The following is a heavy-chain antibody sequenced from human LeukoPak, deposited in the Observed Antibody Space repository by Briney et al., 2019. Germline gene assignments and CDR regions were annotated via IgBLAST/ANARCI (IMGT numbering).Heavy chain of an antibody. CDR3: AIGVVPAEYFQH. V-gene: IGHV3-21*01. CDR2: ISSSSSYI. J-gene: IGHJ1*01. Sequence: GGSLRLSCAASGFTFSSYSMNWVRQAPGKGLEWVSSISSSSSYIYYADSVKGRFTISRDNAKNSLYLQMNSLRAEDTAVYYCAIGVVPAEYFQHWGQGTLVTVSS. D-gene: IGHD2-2*01. CDR1: GFTFSSYS.